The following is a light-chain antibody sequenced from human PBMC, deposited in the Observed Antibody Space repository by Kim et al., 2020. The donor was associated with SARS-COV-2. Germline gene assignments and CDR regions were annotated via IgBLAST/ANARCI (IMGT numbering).Light chain of an antibody. CDR2: GAS. J-gene: IGKJ1*01. CDR1: QSLSSAY. V-gene: IGKV3-20*01. Sequence: PGERATLSCRASQSLSSAYIAWYQQKPGQAPRLLVFGASGRATGIPDRFSGSGSGTDFTLSISRLEPEDFAVYYCQQYGGAPRTFGQGTKVDIK. CDR3: QQYGGAPRT.